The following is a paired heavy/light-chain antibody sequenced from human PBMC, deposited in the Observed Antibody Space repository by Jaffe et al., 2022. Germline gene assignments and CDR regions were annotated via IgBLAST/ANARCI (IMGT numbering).Heavy chain of an antibody. J-gene: IGHJ4*02. CDR1: GFSLRNSGVG. D-gene: IGHD1-20*01. CDR3: AHRVYESGNWNGGSFDF. V-gene: IGHV2-5*02. Sequence: QITLKESGPTLVKPTQTLTLTCTFSGFSLRNSGVGVGWIRQPPGKALDWLAFAYWDDDNRYNPSLKSRLTVTKDTSKYQVVLTMTNMDPVDTGTYYCAHRVYESGNWNGGSFDFWGQGVLVTVSS. CDR2: AYWDDDN.
Light chain of an antibody. CDR1: QSVSSR. V-gene: IGKV1-5*03. CDR3: QQYNGFST. J-gene: IGKJ1*01. CDR2: MAS. Sequence: DIQMTQSPSTLAASEGDRVTITCRASQSVSSRLAWYQQKPGKAPKLLIYMASNLENGVPSRFSGSGSGTEFTLTISSLQPDDFATYYCQQYNGFSTFGQGTKVEI.